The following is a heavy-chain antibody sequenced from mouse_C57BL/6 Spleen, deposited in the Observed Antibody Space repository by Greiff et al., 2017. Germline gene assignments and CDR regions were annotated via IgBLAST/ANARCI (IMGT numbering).Heavy chain of an antibody. J-gene: IGHJ3*01. CDR3: TISYYYGSSYGFAY. Sequence: QVQLQQSGAELVRPGASVTLSCKASGYTFTDYEMHWVKQTPVHGLEWIGAIDPETGGTAYNQKFKGKAILTADKSSSTAYMELRSLTSEDSAVYYCTISYYYGSSYGFAYWSQGTLVTVSA. CDR1: GYTFTDYE. D-gene: IGHD1-1*01. V-gene: IGHV1-15*01. CDR2: IDPETGGT.